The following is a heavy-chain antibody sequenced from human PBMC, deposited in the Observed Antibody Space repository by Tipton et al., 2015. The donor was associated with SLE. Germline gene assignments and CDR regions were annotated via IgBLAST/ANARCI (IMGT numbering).Heavy chain of an antibody. CDR3: ARDRYGSGSYYSNWFDP. V-gene: IGHV3-11*04. D-gene: IGHD3-10*01. J-gene: IGHJ5*02. CDR2: ISSSGSTI. Sequence: SLRLSCAASGFTFSDYYMSWIRQAPGKGLEWVSYISSSGSTIYCADSVKGRFTISRDNAKNSLYLQMNSLRAEDTAVYYCARDRYGSGSYYSNWFDPWGQGTLVTVSS. CDR1: GFTFSDYY.